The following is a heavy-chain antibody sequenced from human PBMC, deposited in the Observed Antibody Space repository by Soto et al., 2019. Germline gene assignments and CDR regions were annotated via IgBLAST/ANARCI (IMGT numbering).Heavy chain of an antibody. CDR3: SSDYYDSLFDY. V-gene: IGHV3-21*01. D-gene: IGHD3-22*01. CDR2: ISKSSRYI. Sequence: PGGSLRLSCAASGFTFSSYSMNWVRQAPGKGLEWVSSISKSSRYIYYADSVKGRFTISRDNAKNSLYLQMNSLRAEDTAVYYCSSDYYDSLFDYWGQGTLVTVSS. CDR1: GFTFSSYS. J-gene: IGHJ4*02.